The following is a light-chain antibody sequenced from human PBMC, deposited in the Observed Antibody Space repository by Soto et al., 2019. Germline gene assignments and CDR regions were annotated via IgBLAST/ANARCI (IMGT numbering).Light chain of an antibody. V-gene: IGKV1-8*01. CDR2: AAS. CDR1: QGISTY. Sequence: AIRMTQSPSSFSASTGDRVTITCRASQGISTYLAWYQQKPGKAPKLLMYAASTLQSGVPSRFSGSGSGTDFTLTISCLQSEDFATYYCRQYDTYPWTFGQGTKVEIK. CDR3: RQYDTYPWT. J-gene: IGKJ1*01.